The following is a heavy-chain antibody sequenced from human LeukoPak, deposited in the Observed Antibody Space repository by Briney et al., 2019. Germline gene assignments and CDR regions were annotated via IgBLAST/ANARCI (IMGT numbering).Heavy chain of an antibody. V-gene: IGHV3-48*01. CDR1: GFPFSSYA. J-gene: IGHJ4*02. Sequence: QPGGSLKLSCVGSGFPFSSYAMKWVRQAPGKGLEWVSYISSSSGTIYYADSVKGRFTVSRDNAKNSLYLQMNSLRAEDTALYHCAGTDSGIYSRWFDYWGQGTLVTVSS. CDR2: ISSSSGTI. CDR3: AGTDSGIYSRWFDY. D-gene: IGHD1-26*01.